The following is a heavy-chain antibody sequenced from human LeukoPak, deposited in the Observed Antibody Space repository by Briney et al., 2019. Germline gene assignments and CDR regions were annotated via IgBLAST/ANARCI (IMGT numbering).Heavy chain of an antibody. CDR3: ARDLVGDSSGYYECYFDY. V-gene: IGHV1-18*01. J-gene: IGHJ4*02. CDR2: ISAYNGNT. D-gene: IGHD3-22*01. CDR1: GYTFTSYG. Sequence: GASVKVSCKASGYTFTSYGISWVRQAPGQGLEWMGWISAYNGNTNYAQKLQGRVTMTTDTSTSTAYMELRSLRSDDTAVYYCARDLVGDSSGYYECYFDYWGQGTLVTVSS.